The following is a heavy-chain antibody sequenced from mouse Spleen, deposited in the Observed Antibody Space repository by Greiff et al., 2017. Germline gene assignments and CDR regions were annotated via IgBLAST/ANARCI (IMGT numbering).Heavy chain of an antibody. V-gene: IGHV1-66*01. Sequence: QVHVKQSGPELVKPGASVKISCKASGYSFTSYYIHWVKQRPGQGLEWIGWIYPGSGNTKYNEKFKGKATLTADTSSSTAYMQLSSLTSEDSAVYYCAREGDYDYDDLHYWGQGTTLTVSS. CDR1: GYSFTSYY. CDR2: IYPGSGNT. CDR3: AREGDYDYDDLHY. D-gene: IGHD2-4*01. J-gene: IGHJ2*01.